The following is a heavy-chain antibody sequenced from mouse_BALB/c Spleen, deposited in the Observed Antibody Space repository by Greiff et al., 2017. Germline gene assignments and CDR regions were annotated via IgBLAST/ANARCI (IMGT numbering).Heavy chain of an antibody. D-gene: IGHD2-10*01. CDR1: GYSITSGYY. J-gene: IGHJ4*01. CDR3: ARDPSPTMYAMDY. CDR2: ISYDGSN. V-gene: IGHV3-6*02. Sequence: EVQLQESGPGLVKPSQSLSLTCSVTGYSITSGYYWNWIRQFPGNQLEWMGYISYDGSNNYNPSLKNRISITRDTSKNQFFLKLNSVTTEDTATYYCARDPSPTMYAMDYWGQGTSVTVSA.